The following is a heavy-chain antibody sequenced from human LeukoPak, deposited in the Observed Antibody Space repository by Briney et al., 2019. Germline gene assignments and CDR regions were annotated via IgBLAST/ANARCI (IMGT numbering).Heavy chain of an antibody. CDR2: ISGSGGST. Sequence: PGGSLRLSCAASGFTFSSYGMSWVRQAPGKGLQWVSAISGSGGSTYYADSVKGRFTISRDNSKNTLYLQMNSLRAADTAVYYCAKADYYYDTSGYVPAEYFQHWGQGTLVTVSS. J-gene: IGHJ1*01. D-gene: IGHD3-22*01. V-gene: IGHV3-23*01. CDR3: AKADYYYDTSGYVPAEYFQH. CDR1: GFTFSSYG.